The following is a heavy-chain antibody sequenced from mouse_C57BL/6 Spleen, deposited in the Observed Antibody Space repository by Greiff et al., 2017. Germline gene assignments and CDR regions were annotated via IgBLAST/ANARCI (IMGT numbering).Heavy chain of an antibody. D-gene: IGHD1-1*01. CDR1: GYTFTSYW. J-gene: IGHJ3*01. CDR2: IDPSDSYT. V-gene: IGHV1-59*01. Sequence: QVQLKQPGAELVRPGTSVKLSCKASGYTFTSYWMHWVKQRPGQGLEWIGVIDPSDSYTNYNQKFKGKATLTVDTSSSTAYMQLSSLTSEDSAVYYCARQDGSSPWFAYWGQGTLVTVSA. CDR3: ARQDGSSPWFAY.